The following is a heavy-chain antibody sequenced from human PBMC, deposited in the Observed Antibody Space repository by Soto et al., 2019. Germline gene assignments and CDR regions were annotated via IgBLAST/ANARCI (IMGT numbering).Heavy chain of an antibody. V-gene: IGHV4-59*08. D-gene: IGHD3-16*01. Sequence: QVQPQESGPGLVKPTESLSLTCTVSGDSIRSYYSSWIRQPAGKGLEWIGYIYYSGSTNYNPSLKSPVTISVDTSTNQFSLNLSSVTAADTAVYYCARLSMITFVGIRKDAFDVWGQGTMVTVSS. CDR3: ARLSMITFVGIRKDAFDV. CDR1: GDSIRSYY. J-gene: IGHJ3*01. CDR2: IYYSGST.